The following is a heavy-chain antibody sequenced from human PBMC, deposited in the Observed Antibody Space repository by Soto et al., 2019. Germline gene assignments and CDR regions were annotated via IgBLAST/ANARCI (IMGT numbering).Heavy chain of an antibody. CDR1: GYPFNIYY. D-gene: IGHD6-19*01. V-gene: IGHV1-2*04. J-gene: IGHJ4*02. CDR2: INLQSGDT. CDR3: ARDVPGSQGRYFDF. Sequence: QVQLVQSGAEVKKPGASVKVSCKASGYPFNIYYLHWVRQAPGQGLEWMGWINLQSGDTKYAPKFQDWVTLTRDPSLSTAYQELSRLTPDDAAVYFCARDVPGSQGRYFDFWGQGTLVSVSS.